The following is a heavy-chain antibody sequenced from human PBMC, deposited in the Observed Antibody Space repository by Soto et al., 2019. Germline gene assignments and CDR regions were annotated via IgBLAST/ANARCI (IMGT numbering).Heavy chain of an antibody. Sequence: GESLKISCKGSGYSFTSYWISWVRQMPGKGLEWMGRIDPSDSYTNYSPSFQGHVTISADKSISTAYLQWSSLKASDTAMYYCARLLGVDFPHSSDIDVWAQGTXLPVSS. D-gene: IGHD3-16*01. CDR1: GYSFTSYW. CDR2: IDPSDSYT. CDR3: ARLLGVDFPHSSDIDV. V-gene: IGHV5-10-1*01. J-gene: IGHJ6*02.